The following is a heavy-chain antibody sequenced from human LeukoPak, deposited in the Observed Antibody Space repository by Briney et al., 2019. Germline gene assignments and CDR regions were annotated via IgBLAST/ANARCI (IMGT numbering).Heavy chain of an antibody. CDR2: IHHSGST. CDR3: ARGGGYNFGCFDL. J-gene: IGHJ2*01. V-gene: IGHV4-34*01. Sequence: GSLRLSCAASGFTFSSYAMNWVRQAPGKGLEWIGEIHHSGSTNYNPSLKSRVTISVDTSKNQFSLKLSSVTAADTAVYYCARGGGYNFGCFDLWGRGTLVTVSS. CDR1: GFTFSSYA. D-gene: IGHD5-24*01.